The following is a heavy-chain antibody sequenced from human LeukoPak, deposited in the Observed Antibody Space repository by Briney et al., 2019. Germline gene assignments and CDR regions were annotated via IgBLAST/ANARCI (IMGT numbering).Heavy chain of an antibody. V-gene: IGHV6-1*01. D-gene: IGHD3-10*01. J-gene: IGHJ4*02. Sequence: SQTLSLTCAISGDSVSSNSATWNWIRQCPSRGLEWLGRAYYRSNWDNDYAVSVKSRITINPDTSKNQFSLQLKSVTPEDTAVYYCARNYYGSGSYYSHFDYWGQGTLVTVSS. CDR2: AYYRSNWDN. CDR1: GDSVSSNSAT. CDR3: ARNYYGSGSYYSHFDY.